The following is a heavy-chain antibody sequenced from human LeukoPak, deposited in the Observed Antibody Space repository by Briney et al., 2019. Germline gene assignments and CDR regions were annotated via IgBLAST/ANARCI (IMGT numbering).Heavy chain of an antibody. CDR2: IRYDGSNK. CDR3: AKDRFEYSSSSSPGY. J-gene: IGHJ4*02. Sequence: GGSLRLSCAASGFTFSSYGMHWVRQAPGKGLEWVAFIRYDGSNKYYADSVKGQFTISRDNSKNTLYLQMNSLRAEDTAVYYCAKDRFEYSSSSSPGYWGQGTLVTVSS. D-gene: IGHD6-6*01. CDR1: GFTFSSYG. V-gene: IGHV3-30*02.